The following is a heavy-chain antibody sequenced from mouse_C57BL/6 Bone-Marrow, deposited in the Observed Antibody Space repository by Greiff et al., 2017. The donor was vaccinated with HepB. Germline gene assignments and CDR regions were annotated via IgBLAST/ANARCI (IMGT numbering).Heavy chain of an antibody. CDR2: INPNNGGT. J-gene: IGHJ3*01. D-gene: IGHD2-1*01. V-gene: IGHV1-26*01. Sequence: EVQLQQSGPELVKPGASVKISCKASGYTFTDYYMNWVKQSHGKSLEWIGDINPNNGGTSYNQKFKGKATLTVDKSSSTAYMELRSLTSEDSAVYYCARSGGNCPFAYWGQGTLVTVSA. CDR3: ARSGGNCPFAY. CDR1: GYTFTDYY.